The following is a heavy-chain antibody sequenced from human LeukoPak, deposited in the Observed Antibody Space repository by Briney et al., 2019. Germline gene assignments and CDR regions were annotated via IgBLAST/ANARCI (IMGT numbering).Heavy chain of an antibody. CDR1: GDSVSSNGAA. J-gene: IGHJ4*02. V-gene: IGHV6-1*01. CDR2: TYYRSQQWYS. Sequence: SPTLSLTCAISGDSVSSNGAAWDWIRQSPSRGLEWLGRTYYRSQQWYSDYAPSVKGRITINADTSQNQFSLHLNSVTPEDTAVYYCGRETDFGVVTNWGQGTLVTASS. D-gene: IGHD3-3*01. CDR3: GRETDFGVVTN.